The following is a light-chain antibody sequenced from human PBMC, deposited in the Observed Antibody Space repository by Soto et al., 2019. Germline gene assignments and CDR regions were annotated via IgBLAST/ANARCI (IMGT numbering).Light chain of an antibody. CDR2: DAS. Sequence: EIVLTQSPATLSLSPGESATLSCRASQSLSSYLAWYQQKPGQAPRLLMFDASNRATDIPARFSGSGSETEVTITISSLEPEDVAVYYCQQRSNWPLTFGGGTKVEI. CDR3: QQRSNWPLT. V-gene: IGKV3-11*01. J-gene: IGKJ4*01. CDR1: QSLSSY.